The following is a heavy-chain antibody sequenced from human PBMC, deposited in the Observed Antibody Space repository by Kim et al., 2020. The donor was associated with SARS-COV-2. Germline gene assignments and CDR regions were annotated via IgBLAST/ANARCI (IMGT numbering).Heavy chain of an antibody. CDR2: INHSGST. CDR3: TAGLRY. Sequence: SETLSLTCAVYGGSFSGYYWSWIRQPPGKGLEWIGEINHSGSTNYNPSLKSRVTISVDTTKNKFSLKLSSVTAADTAVYYCTAGLRYWGQGTLDTVAS. J-gene: IGHJ1*01. CDR1: GGSFSGYY. V-gene: IGHV4-34*01.